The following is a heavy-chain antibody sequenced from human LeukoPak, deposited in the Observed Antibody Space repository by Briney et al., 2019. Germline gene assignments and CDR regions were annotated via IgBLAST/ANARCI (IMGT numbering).Heavy chain of an antibody. CDR2: INHSGST. Sequence: GSLRLSCAASGFTVSSNYMSWVRQPPGKGLEWIGEINHSGSTNYNPSLKSRVTISVDTSKNQFSLKLSSVTAADTAVYYCARGHNYCGGDCYSGWFDPWGQGTLVTVSS. J-gene: IGHJ5*02. CDR3: ARGHNYCGGDCYSGWFDP. CDR1: GFTVSSNY. D-gene: IGHD2-21*02. V-gene: IGHV4-34*01.